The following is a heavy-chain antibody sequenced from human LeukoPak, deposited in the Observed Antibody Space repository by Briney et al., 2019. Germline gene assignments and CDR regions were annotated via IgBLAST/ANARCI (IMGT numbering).Heavy chain of an antibody. V-gene: IGHV1-24*01. D-gene: IGHD5-12*01. Sequence: ASVKASCKVSGYTLTELSMHWVRQAPGKGLEWMGGFDPEDGETIYAQKFQGRVTMTEDTSTDTAYMELSSLRSEDTAVYYCATTKGRGYSGYDAFDYWGQGTLVTVSS. CDR3: ATTKGRGYSGYDAFDY. CDR2: FDPEDGET. J-gene: IGHJ4*02. CDR1: GYTLTELS.